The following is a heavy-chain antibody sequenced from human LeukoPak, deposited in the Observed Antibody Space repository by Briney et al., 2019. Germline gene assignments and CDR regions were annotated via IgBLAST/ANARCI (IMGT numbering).Heavy chain of an antibody. CDR2: ISSSGSTI. D-gene: IGHD1-14*01. J-gene: IGHJ4*02. CDR1: GFTFSSYE. CDR3: ASGSATHHGHTGGV. Sequence: PGGSLRLSCAASGFTFSSYEMNWVRQAPGKGLEWVSYISSSGSTIYYADSVKGRFTISRDNAKNSLYLQMNSLRAEDTAVYYCASGSATHHGHTGGVWGQGTLVTVSS. V-gene: IGHV3-48*03.